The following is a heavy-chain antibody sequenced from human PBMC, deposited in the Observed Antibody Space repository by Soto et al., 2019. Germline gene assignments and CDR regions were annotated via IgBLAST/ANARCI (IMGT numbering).Heavy chain of an antibody. V-gene: IGHV4-31*03. CDR3: ARDLGGTRNNWFDP. CDR2: IYYSGST. CDR1: GGSISSGGYY. D-gene: IGHD2-15*01. Sequence: PSETLSLTCTVSGGSISSGGYYWSWIRHHPGKGLEWIGYIYYSGSTYYNPSLKSRVTISVDTSKNQFSLKLSSVTAADTAVYYCARDLGGTRNNWFDPWGQGTLVTVSS. J-gene: IGHJ5*02.